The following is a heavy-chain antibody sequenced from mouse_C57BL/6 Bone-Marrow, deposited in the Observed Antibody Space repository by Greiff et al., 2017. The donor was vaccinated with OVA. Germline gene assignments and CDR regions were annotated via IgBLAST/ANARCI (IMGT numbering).Heavy chain of an antibody. D-gene: IGHD1-1*01. Sequence: EVQGVESGGGLVQPGDSLSLSCAASGFTFTNYYMSWVRQPPGTALEWLAFLRNKPNGSTTEYSASVKGRFTISRDNSQSILYLQMNALRAEDSATYYCARYKGRVAVDYFDYWGQGTALTVSS. CDR2: LRNKPNGSTT. J-gene: IGHJ2*01. CDR1: GFTFTNYY. V-gene: IGHV7-3*01. CDR3: ARYKGRVAVDYFDY.